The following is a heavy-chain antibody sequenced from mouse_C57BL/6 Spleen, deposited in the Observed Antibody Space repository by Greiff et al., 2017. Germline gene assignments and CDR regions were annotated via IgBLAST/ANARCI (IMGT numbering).Heavy chain of an antibody. CDR3: ARAVYYGYGEESWFAY. D-gene: IGHD2-2*01. CDR2: IYWDDDK. Sequence: QVTLKVCGPGILQSSQTLSLTCSFSGFSLSTSGMGVSWIRQPSGKGLEWLAPIYWDDDKHYNPSLKSRLTISKGTSRNQVFLKLTSVETADTATYYCARAVYYGYGEESWFAYWGQGTLVTVSA. CDR1: GFSLSTSGMG. V-gene: IGHV8-12*01. J-gene: IGHJ3*01.